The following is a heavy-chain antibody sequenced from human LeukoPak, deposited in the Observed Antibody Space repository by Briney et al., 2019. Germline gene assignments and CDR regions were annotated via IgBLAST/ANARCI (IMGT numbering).Heavy chain of an antibody. CDR2: INPSGGST. CDR3: ARPTYSNYCFDY. J-gene: IGHJ4*02. D-gene: IGHD4-11*01. CDR1: GDTFTSYY. Sequence: ASVKVSCKASGDTFTSYYMHWVRQAPGQGLEWMGIINPSGGSTSYAQKFQGRVTMTRDTSTSTVYMGLISLRSEDTAVYYCARPTYSNYCFDYWGQGTLVTVSS. V-gene: IGHV1-46*01.